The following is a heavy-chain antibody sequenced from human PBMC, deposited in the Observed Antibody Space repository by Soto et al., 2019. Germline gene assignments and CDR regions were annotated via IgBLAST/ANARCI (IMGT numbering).Heavy chain of an antibody. V-gene: IGHV1-46*01. D-gene: IGHD3-3*01. J-gene: IGHJ6*02. CDR1: GYTFTSYY. Sequence: ASVKVSCKASGYTFTSYYMHWVRQAPGQGLEWMGIINPTSGGTYYAQKLQGRVTMTSDTSTSTVYMELSSLTSEDTAVYYCARSYDFPMDVWGQGTTVTVSS. CDR3: ARSYDFPMDV. CDR2: INPTSGGT.